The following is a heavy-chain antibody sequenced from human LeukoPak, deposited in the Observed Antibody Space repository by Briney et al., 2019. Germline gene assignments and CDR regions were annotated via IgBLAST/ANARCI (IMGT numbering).Heavy chain of an antibody. D-gene: IGHD6-19*01. J-gene: IGHJ4*02. CDR3: AKDQTVAGFYFDY. CDR1: GFTFSSYA. Sequence: GRSLRLSCAASGFTFSSYAMSWVRQAPGKGLEWVSAISGSGGSTYYADSVKGRFTISRDNSKNTLYLQMNSLRAEDTAVYYCAKDQTVAGFYFDYWGQGNLVTVSS. V-gene: IGHV3-23*01. CDR2: ISGSGGST.